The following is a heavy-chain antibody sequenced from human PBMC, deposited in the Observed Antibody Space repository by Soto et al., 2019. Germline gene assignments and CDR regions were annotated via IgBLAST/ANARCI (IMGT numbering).Heavy chain of an antibody. J-gene: IGHJ5*02. CDR2: IYYSGST. CDR1: GGSISSGGYY. V-gene: IGHV4-31*03. Sequence: SETLSLTCTVSGGSISSGGYYWSWIRQHPGKGLEWIGYIYYSGSTYYNPSLKSRVTISVDTSKNQFSLELSSVTAADTAVYYCARGVGVVAATPSLARFDPWGQGTLVTVSS. D-gene: IGHD2-15*01. CDR3: ARGVGVVAATPSLARFDP.